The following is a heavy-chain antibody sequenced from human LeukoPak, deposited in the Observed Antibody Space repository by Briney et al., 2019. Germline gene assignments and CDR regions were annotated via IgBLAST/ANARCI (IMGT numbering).Heavy chain of an antibody. CDR1: GFTFTNYW. J-gene: IGHJ3*02. CDR3: ARWGQQGSGWYRGAHDAFDI. Sequence: GGSLRLSRTASGFTFTNYWMSWVRQAPGKGLEWVAVISYDGSNKNYADSVKGRFTISRDNSKNTLYLQMNSLRAEDTAVYYCARWGQQGSGWYRGAHDAFDIWGRGTMVTVSS. D-gene: IGHD6-19*01. CDR2: ISYDGSNK. V-gene: IGHV3-30-3*01.